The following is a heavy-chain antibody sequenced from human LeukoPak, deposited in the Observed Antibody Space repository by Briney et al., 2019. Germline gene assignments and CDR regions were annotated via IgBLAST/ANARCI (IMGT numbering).Heavy chain of an antibody. CDR1: GFTFSSYS. Sequence: GGSLRLSCAASGFTFSSYSMNWVRQAPGKGLEWVSSISSSSSYIYYADSVKGRFTISRDNSKNSLYLQMNSLCAEDTAVYYCARGNYDFWSGYYDSKYFDYWGQGTLVTVSS. CDR2: ISSSSSYI. CDR3: ARGNYDFWSGYYDSKYFDY. J-gene: IGHJ4*02. D-gene: IGHD3-3*01. V-gene: IGHV3-21*01.